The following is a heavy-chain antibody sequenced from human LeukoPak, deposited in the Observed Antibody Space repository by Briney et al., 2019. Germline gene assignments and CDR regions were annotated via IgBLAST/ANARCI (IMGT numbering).Heavy chain of an antibody. CDR1: GYTFTSYY. D-gene: IGHD3-3*01. V-gene: IGHV1-46*01. Sequence: ASVKVSCKASGYTFTSYYMHWVRQAPGQGLEWMGIINPSGGSTSYAQKFQGRVTMTRDTSTSTVYMELSSLRSEDTAVYYCARDRALYYDFWSGSLMDVWGKGTTVTVSS. CDR2: INPSGGST. J-gene: IGHJ6*03. CDR3: ARDRALYYDFWSGSLMDV.